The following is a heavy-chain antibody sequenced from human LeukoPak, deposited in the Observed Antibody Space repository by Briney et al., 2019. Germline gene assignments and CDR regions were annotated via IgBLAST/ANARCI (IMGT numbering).Heavy chain of an antibody. Sequence: GGSLRLSCAASGFTFSSYVMSWVRQAPGKGLEWVSAISGSGGSTYYADSVKGRFTISRDNSKNTLYLQMNSLRAEDTAVYYCAREPGYYYDSSGYRTLGAFDIWGQGTMVTVSS. CDR1: GFTFSSYV. V-gene: IGHV3-23*01. J-gene: IGHJ3*02. CDR2: ISGSGGST. D-gene: IGHD3-22*01. CDR3: AREPGYYYDSSGYRTLGAFDI.